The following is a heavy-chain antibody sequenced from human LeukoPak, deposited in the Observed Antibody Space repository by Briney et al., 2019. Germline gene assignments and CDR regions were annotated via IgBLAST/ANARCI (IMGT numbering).Heavy chain of an antibody. CDR1: GYTFTSYD. J-gene: IGHJ5*02. CDR3: ARGNADSSSSAWFDP. Sequence: SVKVSRKASGYTFTSYDINWVRHASGQGLEWMGWMNPNSGNQGYVQKFQGRVTMTRNTSISTAYMELSSLRSEDTAVYCCARGNADSSSSAWFDPWGQGTLVTVSS. V-gene: IGHV1-8*01. D-gene: IGHD6-6*01. CDR2: MNPNSGNQ.